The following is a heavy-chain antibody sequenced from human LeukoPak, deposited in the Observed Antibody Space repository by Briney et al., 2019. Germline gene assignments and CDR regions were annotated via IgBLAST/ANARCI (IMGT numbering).Heavy chain of an antibody. Sequence: SETLSLTCAVYGGSFSGYYWSWIRQPPGKGLEWIGEINHSGSTNYNPSLKSRVTISVDTSKNQFSLKLSSVTAADTAVYYRARLSHSSSWDWFDPWGQGTLVTVSS. CDR2: INHSGST. CDR1: GGSFSGYY. D-gene: IGHD6-13*01. V-gene: IGHV4-34*01. CDR3: ARLSHSSSWDWFDP. J-gene: IGHJ5*02.